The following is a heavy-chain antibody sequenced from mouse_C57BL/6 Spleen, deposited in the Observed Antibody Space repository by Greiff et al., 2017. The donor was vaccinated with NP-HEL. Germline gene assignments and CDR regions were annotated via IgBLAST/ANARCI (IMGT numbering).Heavy chain of an antibody. V-gene: IGHV1-76*01. CDR2: IYPGSGNT. D-gene: IGHD1-1*01. Sequence: QVQLQQSGAELVRPGASVKLSCKASGYTFTDYYINWVKQRPGQGLEWIARIYPGSGNTYYNEKFKGKATLTAEKSSSTAYMQLSSLTSEDSAVYFCARDTTVVVDYWGQGTTLTVSS. CDR3: ARDTTVVVDY. J-gene: IGHJ2*01. CDR1: GYTFTDYY.